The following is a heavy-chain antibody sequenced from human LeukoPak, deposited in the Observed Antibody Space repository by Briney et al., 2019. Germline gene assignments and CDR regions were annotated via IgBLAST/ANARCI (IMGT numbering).Heavy chain of an antibody. CDR2: INQDGSVK. J-gene: IGHJ4*02. CDR1: GFTFSTYW. CDR3: ARTDTAMPS. V-gene: IGHV3-7*03. Sequence: GGSLRLSCEASGFTFSTYWMGWVRQAPGKGLEWVAKINQDGSVKYYVDSVKGRFTISRDNAEKSLYLQMNSLRAEDTAVYYCARTDTAMPSWGQGTLVTVSS. D-gene: IGHD5-18*01.